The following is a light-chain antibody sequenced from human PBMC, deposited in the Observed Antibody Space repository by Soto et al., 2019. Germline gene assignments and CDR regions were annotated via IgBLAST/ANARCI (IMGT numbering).Light chain of an antibody. CDR2: EVS. J-gene: IGLJ2*01. V-gene: IGLV2-14*01. CDR3: SSYTSSSTLVV. CDR1: SSNIATNY. Sequence: QSVLTQPPSVSTAPGQRVTISCSGSSSNIATNYVSWYQQHPGKAPKLMIYEVSNRPSGVSNRFSGSKSGNTASLTISGLQAEDEADYYCSSYTSSSTLVVFGGGTKLTVL.